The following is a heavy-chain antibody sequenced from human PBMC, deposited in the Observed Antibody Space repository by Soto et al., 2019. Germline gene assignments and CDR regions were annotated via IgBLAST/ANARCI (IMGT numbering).Heavy chain of an antibody. CDR3: ARLDPAYYFDS. CDR1: GASISSSSHY. D-gene: IGHD2-15*01. CDR2: AYYSGTT. V-gene: IGHV4-39*01. Sequence: QLQLQESGPGLVKPSETLSLTCTVSGASISSSSHYWGWIRQPPGKGLEWIGTAYYSGTTSYNPSLKSRVPLSVDTSKNQFSLNLSSVTAADTAVYYCARLDPAYYFDSWGQGTLVTVSS. J-gene: IGHJ4*02.